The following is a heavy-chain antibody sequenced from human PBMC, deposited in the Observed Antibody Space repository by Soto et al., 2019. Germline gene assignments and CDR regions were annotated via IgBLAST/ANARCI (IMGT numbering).Heavy chain of an antibody. D-gene: IGHD4-4*01. CDR3: ARHSGDHSKTYYGMDV. Sequence: SETLSLTCTVSGGPISSADYYWSWIRQHPGKGLEWIGYIYYSGSTYYNPSLKSRVTISVDTSKNQFSLKLSSVTAADTAVYYCARHSGDHSKTYYGMDVWGQGTTVTVS. CDR1: GGPISSADYY. CDR2: IYYSGST. J-gene: IGHJ6*02. V-gene: IGHV4-31*03.